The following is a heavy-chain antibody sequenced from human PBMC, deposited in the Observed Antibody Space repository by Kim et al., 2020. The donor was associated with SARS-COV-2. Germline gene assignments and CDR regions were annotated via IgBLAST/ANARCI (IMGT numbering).Heavy chain of an antibody. CDR3: ATVERRDTGILD. D-gene: IGHD1-1*01. J-gene: IGHJ1*01. V-gene: IGHV4-39*02. CDR1: GGSISNRNYY. CDR2: AFYGGIVST. Sequence: SETLSLTCSVSGGSISNRNYYWGWVRQTPGKGLEWIGSAFYGGIVSTNYSPSLKSRITISLDMSNNHFSLKLTSLTAADTAIYYCATVERRDTGILDWG.